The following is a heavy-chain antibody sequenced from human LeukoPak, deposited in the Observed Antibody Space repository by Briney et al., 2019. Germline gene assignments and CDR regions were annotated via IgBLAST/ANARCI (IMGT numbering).Heavy chain of an antibody. Sequence: SETLSLTCAVYGGSFSGYYWSWIRQPPGKGLEWIGEINHSGSTNYNPSLKSRVTISVDTSKNQFSLKLSSVTAADTAVYYCAREDSGGSGSWDYWGQGTLVTVSS. CDR1: GGSFSGYY. D-gene: IGHD3-10*01. J-gene: IGHJ4*02. CDR3: AREDSGGSGSWDY. V-gene: IGHV4-34*01. CDR2: INHSGST.